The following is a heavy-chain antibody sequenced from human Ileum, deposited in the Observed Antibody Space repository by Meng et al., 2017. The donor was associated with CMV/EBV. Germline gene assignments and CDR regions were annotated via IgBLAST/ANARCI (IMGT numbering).Heavy chain of an antibody. CDR2: ITHSGRT. CDR1: GGSFTGYY. V-gene: IGHV4-34*01. CDR3: ARGLASGWPDY. Sequence: QVPPQQWGAGLLKPSETLSLTCAVFGGSFTGYYWSWFRQSPGKGLEWIGEITHSGRTSYNLSLKSRVTISVDMSKYQFSLKLTSVTAADTAIYYCARGLASGWPDYWGQGTLVTVSS. D-gene: IGHD3-10*01. J-gene: IGHJ4*02.